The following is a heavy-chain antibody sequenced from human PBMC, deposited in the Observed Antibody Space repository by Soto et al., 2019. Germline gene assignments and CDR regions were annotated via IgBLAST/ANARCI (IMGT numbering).Heavy chain of an antibody. CDR3: ARELVPAAPYYYGMDV. J-gene: IGHJ6*02. CDR2: IIPIFGTA. V-gene: IGHV1-69*13. D-gene: IGHD2-2*01. CDR1: GGTFSSYA. Sequence: ASVKVSCKASGGTFSSYAISWVRQAPGQGLEWMGGIIPIFGTANYAQKFQGRVTITADESTSTAYMELSSLRSEDTAVYYCARELVPAAPYYYGMDVWGQGTTVTVSS.